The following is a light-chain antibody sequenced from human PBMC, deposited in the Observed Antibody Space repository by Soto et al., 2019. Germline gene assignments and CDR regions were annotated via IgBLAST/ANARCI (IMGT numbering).Light chain of an antibody. CDR2: DAS. Sequence: EIVLTQSPGTLSLSPGERATLSCRASQSVTRSYLAWYQQKPDQAPRLLIYDASSRATGISDRFSGSGSETDFTLTISRLEPEDFAVYYCQQYGGSPLTFGGGTKVEIK. CDR3: QQYGGSPLT. CDR1: QSVTRSY. J-gene: IGKJ4*01. V-gene: IGKV3-20*01.